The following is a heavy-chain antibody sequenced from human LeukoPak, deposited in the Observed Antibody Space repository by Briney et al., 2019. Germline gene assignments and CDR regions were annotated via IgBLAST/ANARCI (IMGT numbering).Heavy chain of an antibody. Sequence: ASVKVSCKASGYTFTRNYMHWVRQAPGQGLEWMGIINPRGGSTTYAQKFQGRLTMTRDTSTSTVYMELSSLRSEDTAVYYCARDDYYDGSVYHENAFDKWGQGTVVTVSS. V-gene: IGHV1-46*01. CDR3: ARDDYYDGSVYHENAFDK. J-gene: IGHJ3*02. CDR1: GYTFTRNY. D-gene: IGHD3-22*01. CDR2: INPRGGST.